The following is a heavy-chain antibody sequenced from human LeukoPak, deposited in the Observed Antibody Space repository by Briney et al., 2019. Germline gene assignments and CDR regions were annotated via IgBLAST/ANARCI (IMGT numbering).Heavy chain of an antibody. CDR2: ISSSGSTI. CDR3: ARDHNDYVWGSNPY. J-gene: IGHJ4*02. D-gene: IGHD3-16*01. CDR1: GFTFSSYE. V-gene: IGHV3-48*03. Sequence: GGSPRLSCAASGFTFSSYEMNWVRQAPGKGLEWVSYISSSGSTIYYADSVKGRFTISRDNAKNSLYLQMNSLRAEDTAVYYCARDHNDYVWGSNPYWGQGTLVTVSS.